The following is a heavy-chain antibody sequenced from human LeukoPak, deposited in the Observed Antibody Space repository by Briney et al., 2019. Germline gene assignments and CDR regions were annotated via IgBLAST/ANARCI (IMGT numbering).Heavy chain of an antibody. J-gene: IGHJ6*02. Sequence: GGSLRLSCSASGFSFSSYAMHWVRQTPGRGLEWVAVISSGGSTTHYSDSVKGRFTISSDTSNNTLYLQMNSLRGEDTAVYYCARDPDRLVIFGKDVWGQGTTVTVSS. CDR1: GFSFSSYA. D-gene: IGHD2/OR15-2a*01. CDR3: ARDPDRLVIFGKDV. CDR2: ISSGGSTT. V-gene: IGHV3-30*04.